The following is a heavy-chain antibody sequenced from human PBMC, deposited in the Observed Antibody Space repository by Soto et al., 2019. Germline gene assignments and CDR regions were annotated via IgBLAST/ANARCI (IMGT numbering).Heavy chain of an antibody. CDR3: ARIVGYCSGGSRYDGYQFDY. V-gene: IGHV1-69*13. D-gene: IGHD2-15*01. Sequence: VTVSSKSSVGTFRSYAIRCVRQAPGQGLEWVGGIISIFGTANYAQKFQGRVTIPAHESTSTAYMELISLRSEDTAVYYCARIVGYCSGGSRYDGYQFDYWVQGTLVTVSS. CDR2: IISIFGTA. CDR1: VGTFRSYA. J-gene: IGHJ4*02.